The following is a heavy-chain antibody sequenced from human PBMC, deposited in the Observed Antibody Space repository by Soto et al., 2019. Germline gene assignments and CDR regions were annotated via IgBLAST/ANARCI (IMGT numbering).Heavy chain of an antibody. CDR3: AKGMGTYCGGDCYTGWHFDL. Sequence: QVQLVESGGGVVQPGRSLRLSCAASGFTFSSYGMHWVRQAPGKGLEWVAVISYDGSNKYYADSVKGRFTISRDNSKNTLYLQMNSLRAEDTAVYYCAKGMGTYCGGDCYTGWHFDLWGRGTLVTVSS. V-gene: IGHV3-30*18. D-gene: IGHD2-21*02. CDR1: GFTFSSYG. CDR2: ISYDGSNK. J-gene: IGHJ2*01.